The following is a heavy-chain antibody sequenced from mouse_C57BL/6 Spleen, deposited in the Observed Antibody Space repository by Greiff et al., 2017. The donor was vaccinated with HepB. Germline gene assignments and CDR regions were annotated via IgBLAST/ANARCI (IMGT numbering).Heavy chain of an antibody. CDR1: GYTFTDYE. Sequence: QVQLQQSGAELVRPGASVTLSCKASGYTFTDYEMHWVKQTPVHGLEWIGAIDPETGGTAYNQKFKGKAILTADKSSSTAYMELRSLTSEDSAVYYCTRLNYGSSYGAMDYWGQGTSVTVSS. J-gene: IGHJ4*01. CDR3: TRLNYGSSYGAMDY. D-gene: IGHD1-1*01. CDR2: IDPETGGT. V-gene: IGHV1-15*01.